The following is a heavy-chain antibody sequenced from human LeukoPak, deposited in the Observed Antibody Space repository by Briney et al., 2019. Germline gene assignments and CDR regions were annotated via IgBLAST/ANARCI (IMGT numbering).Heavy chain of an antibody. D-gene: IGHD4-23*01. Sequence: SETLSLTCTVSGGSISSSSYYWGWIRQPPGKGLEWIGYIYYSGSTNYNPSLKSRVTISVDTSKNQFSLKLSSVTAADTAVYYCARGSDYGGSYWGQGTLVTVSS. V-gene: IGHV4-61*05. CDR2: IYYSGST. CDR3: ARGSDYGGSY. CDR1: GGSISSSSYY. J-gene: IGHJ4*02.